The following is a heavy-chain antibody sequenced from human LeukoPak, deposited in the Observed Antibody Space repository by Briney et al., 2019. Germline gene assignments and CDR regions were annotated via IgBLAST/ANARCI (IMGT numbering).Heavy chain of an antibody. Sequence: PGGSLRLSCAASGFTFDDYAMHWVRQAPGKGLEWVSLISWDGGSTYYADSVKGRFTISRDNSKNSLYLQMNSLRAEDTALYYCAKDGSGSYRSHILDYWGQGTLVTVSS. J-gene: IGHJ4*02. V-gene: IGHV3-43D*04. CDR1: GFTFDDYA. D-gene: IGHD3-10*01. CDR3: AKDGSGSYRSHILDY. CDR2: ISWDGGST.